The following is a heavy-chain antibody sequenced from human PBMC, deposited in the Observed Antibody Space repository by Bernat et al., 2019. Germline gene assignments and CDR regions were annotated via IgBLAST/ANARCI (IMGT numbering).Heavy chain of an antibody. V-gene: IGHV4-39*01. J-gene: IGHJ2*01. CDR2: IYYSGST. D-gene: IGHD4-17*01. CDR1: GGSISSSSYY. Sequence: QLQLQESGPGLVKPSETLSLTCTVSGGSISSSSYYWGWIRQPPGKGLEWIGSIYYSGSTYYNPSLKSRVTISVDTSKNQFSLKLSSVTAADTAVYYCARRLVRSLHHYWYFDLWGRGTLVTVSS. CDR3: ARRLVRSLHHYWYFDL.